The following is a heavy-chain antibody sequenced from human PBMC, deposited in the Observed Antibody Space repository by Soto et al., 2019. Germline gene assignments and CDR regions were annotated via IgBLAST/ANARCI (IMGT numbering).Heavy chain of an antibody. V-gene: IGHV4-39*01. Sequence: SETLSLTCTVSGGSISNSRYYWAWIRQPPGKGLEWIGSVYHTGNTYYNPSLRSRVTISVDTSKNQFSLKLTSVTAADTAVYYCARDYYDSSDYTTNWFDPWGQGTLVTVS. CDR3: ARDYYDSSDYTTNWFDP. D-gene: IGHD3-22*01. CDR1: GGSISNSRYY. J-gene: IGHJ5*02. CDR2: VYHTGNT.